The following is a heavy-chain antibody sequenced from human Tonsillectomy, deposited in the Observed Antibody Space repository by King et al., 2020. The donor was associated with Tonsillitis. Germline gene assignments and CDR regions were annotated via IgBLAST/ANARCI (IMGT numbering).Heavy chain of an antibody. J-gene: IGHJ4*02. CDR3: AIGSSTYRSHYCDS. CDR2: SIPSIGSS. D-gene: IGHD3-10*01. V-gene: IGHV1-69*04. CDR1: GGNFNGYA. Sequence: QLVQSGAEVKKPGSSVRVSCKISGGNFNGYAINWVRQAPGQGLEWIGRSIPSIGSSNHIPKFQDRLRITADTSSNTAYMKLSSLTSEDTAIYYCAIGSSTYRSHYCDSWGQGVLVTVSS.